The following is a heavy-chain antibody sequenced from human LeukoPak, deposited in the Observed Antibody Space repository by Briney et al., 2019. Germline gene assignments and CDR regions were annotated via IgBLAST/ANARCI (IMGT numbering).Heavy chain of an antibody. J-gene: IGHJ4*02. V-gene: IGHV4-39*02. CDR3: ARSSGTGAFSY. Sequence: SETLSLTCTVSGDSISRSTYYWAWIRQPPGKGLEWIGSVYYGRSPYFNPSLESRATISVDTSKNHFSLKMSSVTAADTAVYYCARSSGTGAFSYWGQGTLVTVSS. CDR1: GDSISRSTYY. CDR2: VYYGRSP. D-gene: IGHD6-25*01.